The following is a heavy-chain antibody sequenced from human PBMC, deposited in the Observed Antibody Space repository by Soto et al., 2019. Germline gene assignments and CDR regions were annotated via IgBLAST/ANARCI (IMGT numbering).Heavy chain of an antibody. CDR1: GDSISSSNW. D-gene: IGHD6-13*01. CDR3: ARAAMGGSSWPFDY. CDR2: IYHSGST. Sequence: QVQLQESGPGLVKPSGTLSPTCAVSGDSISSSNWWSWVRLPPGKGLEWIGEIYHSGSTNYNPSLKSRVTISVDKSKNQFSLTLRSVTAADTAVYYCARAAMGGSSWPFDYWGQGTLVTVSS. V-gene: IGHV4-4*02. J-gene: IGHJ4*02.